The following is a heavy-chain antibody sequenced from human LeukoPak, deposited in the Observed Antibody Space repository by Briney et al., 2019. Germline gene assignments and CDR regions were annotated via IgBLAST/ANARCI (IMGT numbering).Heavy chain of an antibody. Sequence: GGSLRLSCAASGFTVSSNYMSWVRQAPGEGLEWVSVIYSGGSTYYADSVKGRFTISRHNSKNTLYLQMNSLRAEDTAVYYCARDRRYCSSTSCYFYYYGMDVWGQGTTVTVSS. CDR3: ARDRRYCSSTSCYFYYYGMDV. CDR2: IYSGGST. D-gene: IGHD2-2*01. V-gene: IGHV3-53*04. J-gene: IGHJ6*02. CDR1: GFTVSSNY.